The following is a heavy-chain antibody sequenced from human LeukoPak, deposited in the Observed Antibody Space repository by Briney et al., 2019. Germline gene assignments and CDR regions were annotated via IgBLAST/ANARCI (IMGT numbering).Heavy chain of an antibody. V-gene: IGHV4-31*03. CDR3: ARDPRGYQTPWWY. D-gene: IGHD5-18*01. J-gene: IGHJ4*02. CDR1: GGSISSGGYY. CDR2: SCYSGST. Sequence: PSETLSLTCTVSGGSISSGGYYWSWIRQHPGKGLEWIGYSCYSGSTYYNPSLERRVTISVDASKNQFSLKLSSGTAAATAVNCWARDPRGYQTPWWYWGQGTLVTVYS.